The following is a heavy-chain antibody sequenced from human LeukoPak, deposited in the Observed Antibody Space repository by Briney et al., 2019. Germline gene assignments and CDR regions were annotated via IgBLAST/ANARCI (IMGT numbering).Heavy chain of an antibody. V-gene: IGHV3-23*01. CDR3: AKVREWDIVVVPAATDAFDI. J-gene: IGHJ3*02. CDR2: ISGSGGST. D-gene: IGHD2-2*01. CDR1: GFTFGSYA. Sequence: GGSLRLSCAASGFTFGSYAMSWVRQAPGKGLEGVSAISGSGGSTYYADSVKGRFTISRDNSKNTLYLQMNSLRAEDTAVYYCAKVREWDIVVVPAATDAFDIWGQGTMVTVSS.